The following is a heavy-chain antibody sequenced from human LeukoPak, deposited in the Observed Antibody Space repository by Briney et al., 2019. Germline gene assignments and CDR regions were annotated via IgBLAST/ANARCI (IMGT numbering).Heavy chain of an antibody. Sequence: SETLSLTCTVSGGSISSYYWSWIRQPPGKGLEWIGYIYYSGSTNYNPSLKSRVTISVDTSKNQFSLKLSSVTAADTAVYYCATGDGSSTTVDAFDILGQGTMVTVSS. J-gene: IGHJ3*02. V-gene: IGHV4-59*01. D-gene: IGHD2-2*01. CDR3: ATGDGSSTTVDAFDI. CDR2: IYYSGST. CDR1: GGSISSYY.